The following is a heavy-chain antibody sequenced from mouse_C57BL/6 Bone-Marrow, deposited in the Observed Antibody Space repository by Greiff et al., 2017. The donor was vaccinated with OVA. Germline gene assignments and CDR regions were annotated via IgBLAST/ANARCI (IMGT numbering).Heavy chain of an antibody. V-gene: IGHV1-20*01. J-gene: IGHJ4*01. CDR2: INPYNGDT. CDR3: ARERDDGYYFYAMDY. D-gene: IGHD2-3*01. CDR1: GYSFTGYF. Sequence: EVKLQESGPELVKPGDSVKISCKASGYSFTGYFMNWVMQSHGKSLEWIGRINPYNGDTFYNQKFKGKATLTVDKSSSTAHMELRSLTSEDSAVYYCARERDDGYYFYAMDYWGQGTSVTVSS.